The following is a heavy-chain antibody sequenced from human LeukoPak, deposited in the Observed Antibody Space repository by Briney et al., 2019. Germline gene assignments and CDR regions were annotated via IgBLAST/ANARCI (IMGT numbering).Heavy chain of an antibody. D-gene: IGHD6-13*01. J-gene: IGHJ4*02. CDR2: INQDGSDK. V-gene: IGHV3-7*05. Sequence: GGSLRLSCAASGFTFSNLWMSWVRQAPGKGLKWVANINQDGSDKYYVDSVKGRFTISRDNAKNSLYLQMNSLRAEDTAVYYCATGRQLDYWGQGTLVTVSS. CDR3: ATGRQLDY. CDR1: GFTFSNLW.